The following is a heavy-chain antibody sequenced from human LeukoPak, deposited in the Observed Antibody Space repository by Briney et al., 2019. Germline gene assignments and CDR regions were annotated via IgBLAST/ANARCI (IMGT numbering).Heavy chain of an antibody. Sequence: ASVKVSCKASGGTFSSYSISWVRQAPGQGLEWMGGIIPMFGSANYAQKFQGRVTITADKSTSTAYMELSSLRYEDTAVYYCARSARNFPFDYWGQGTLVTVSS. CDR1: GGTFSSYS. CDR3: ARSARNFPFDY. V-gene: IGHV1-69*06. CDR2: IIPMFGSA. D-gene: IGHD4-11*01. J-gene: IGHJ4*02.